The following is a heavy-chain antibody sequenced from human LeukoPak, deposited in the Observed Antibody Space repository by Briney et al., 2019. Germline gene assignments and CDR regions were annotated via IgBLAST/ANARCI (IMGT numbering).Heavy chain of an antibody. CDR3: ARALDGMDV. CDR2: ISSSSSTI. Sequence: GGSLRLSCAASGFTFSSYSMNWVRQAPGKGLEWVSYISSSSSTIYYADSVKGRFIISRDNAKNSLYLQMNSLRAEDTAVYYCARALDGMDVWGQGTTVTVSS. V-gene: IGHV3-48*01. J-gene: IGHJ6*02. CDR1: GFTFSSYS.